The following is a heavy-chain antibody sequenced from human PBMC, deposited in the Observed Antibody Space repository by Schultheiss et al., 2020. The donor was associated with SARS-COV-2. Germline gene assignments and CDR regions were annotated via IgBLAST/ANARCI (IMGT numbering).Heavy chain of an antibody. CDR1: GFTFGDYA. CDR3: TREGDGQLLLMIPSY. Sequence: GGSLRLSCTASGFTFGDYAMSWFRQAPGKGLEWVGFIRSKAYGGTTEYAASVKGRFTISRDDSKSIAYLQMNSLKTEDTAVYYCTREGDGQLLLMIPSYWGQGTLVTVSS. CDR2: IRSKAYGGTT. V-gene: IGHV3-49*03. D-gene: IGHD2-2*01. J-gene: IGHJ4*02.